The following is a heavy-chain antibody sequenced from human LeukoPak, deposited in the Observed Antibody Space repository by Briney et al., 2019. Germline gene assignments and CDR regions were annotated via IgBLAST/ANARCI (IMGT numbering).Heavy chain of an antibody. CDR2: INPSGGST. CDR1: GYTFTNYD. V-gene: IGHV1-46*01. J-gene: IGHJ4*02. CDR3: ARDTTIYYGDSQQLDY. D-gene: IGHD4-17*01. Sequence: ASVKVSCKASGYTFTNYDINWVRQAPGQGLEWMGIINPSGGSTSYAQKFQGRVTMTRDTSTSTVYMELSSPRSEDTAVYYCARDTTIYYGDSQQLDYWGQGTLVTVSS.